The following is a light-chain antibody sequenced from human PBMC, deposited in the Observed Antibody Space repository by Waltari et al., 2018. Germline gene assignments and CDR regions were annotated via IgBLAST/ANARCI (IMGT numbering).Light chain of an antibody. J-gene: IGKJ1*01. CDR1: QTVSSRY. CDR3: QQEGSSPPST. CDR2: GAS. V-gene: IGKV3-20*01. Sequence: ELVLTPSPRTLSLSPGHRPTLPCRASQTVSSRYLAWYLPKPGQAPRLLIHGASSRPTRIPDRFSGRQSGTDFTHTISRLEPEGFAVYYFQQEGSSPPSTFGQRTKVGIK.